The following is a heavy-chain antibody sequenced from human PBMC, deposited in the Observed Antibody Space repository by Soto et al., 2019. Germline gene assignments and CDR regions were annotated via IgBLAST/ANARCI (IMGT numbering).Heavy chain of an antibody. V-gene: IGHV3-23*01. Sequence: PGRSLRLSCAASGFTFDSHEMSWVRQAPGKGLEWVSTISARGGSTYYAPSVKGRFTVSRDNSKNTLYLQMSSLRDEDTALYYCAKYCVSTSCYARHFDSWGQGTLVTVSS. CDR1: GFTFDSHE. CDR2: ISARGGST. D-gene: IGHD2-2*01. CDR3: AKYCVSTSCYARHFDS. J-gene: IGHJ4*02.